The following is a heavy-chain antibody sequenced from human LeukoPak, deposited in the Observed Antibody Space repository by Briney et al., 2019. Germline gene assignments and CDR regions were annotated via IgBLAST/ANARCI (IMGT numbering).Heavy chain of an antibody. J-gene: IGHJ4*02. CDR1: GGSFSGYY. Sequence: KPSETLSLTCAVYGGSFSGYYWSWIRQPPGKGLEWIGEINHSGSTNYNPSLKSRVTISVDTSKNQFSLKLSSVTAADTAVYYCARGREWLVRYDYWGQGTLVTVSS. V-gene: IGHV4-34*01. CDR2: INHSGST. CDR3: ARGREWLVRYDY. D-gene: IGHD6-19*01.